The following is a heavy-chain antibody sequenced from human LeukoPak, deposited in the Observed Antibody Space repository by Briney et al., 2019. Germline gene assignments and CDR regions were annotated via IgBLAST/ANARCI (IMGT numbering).Heavy chain of an antibody. J-gene: IGHJ5*02. CDR1: GGSFSGYY. CDR2: INHSGST. Sequence: SETLSLTCAVYGGSFSGYYWSWIRQPPGKGLEWIGAINHSGSTNYNPSLKRRVTLPVDTSKHQFSLKLGSVTPADAAVYYCARRTRYCSSTSCYKSGWFDPWGQGALVTVSS. V-gene: IGHV4-34*01. D-gene: IGHD2-2*02. CDR3: ARRTRYCSSTSCYKSGWFDP.